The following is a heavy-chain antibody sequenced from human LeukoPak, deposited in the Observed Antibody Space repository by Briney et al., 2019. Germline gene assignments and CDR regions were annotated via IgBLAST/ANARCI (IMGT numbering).Heavy chain of an antibody. CDR1: GYTLTSYY. Sequence: ASVTVSCKASGYTLTSYYMHWVRQAPGQGLEWMGIINPSGGSTSYAQKFQGRVTMTRDTSTSTVYMELSSLRSEDTAVYYCARDLSYYDSSGYSWYYYGMDVWGQGTTVTVSS. CDR2: INPSGGST. V-gene: IGHV1-46*01. D-gene: IGHD3-22*01. J-gene: IGHJ6*02. CDR3: ARDLSYYDSSGYSWYYYGMDV.